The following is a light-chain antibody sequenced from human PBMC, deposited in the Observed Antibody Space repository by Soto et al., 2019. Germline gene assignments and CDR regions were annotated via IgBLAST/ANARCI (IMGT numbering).Light chain of an antibody. CDR1: QSVSGA. J-gene: IGKJ4*01. CDR2: DAS. CDR3: QQRSNWLLT. V-gene: IGKV3-11*01. Sequence: EIVLTHSPGTLSLSPREIATLSCRASQSVSGALAWYQQKPGQAPRLLIYDASNRATGIPARFSGSGSGTDFTLTISSLEPEDFAVYYCQQRSNWLLTFGGGTKVDIK.